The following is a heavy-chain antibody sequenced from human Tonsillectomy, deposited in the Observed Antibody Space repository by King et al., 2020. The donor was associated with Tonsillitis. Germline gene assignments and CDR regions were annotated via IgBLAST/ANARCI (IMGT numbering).Heavy chain of an antibody. CDR2: INHGGIT. V-gene: IGHV4-34*01. CDR3: PRAFSVTRLD. J-gene: IGHJ4*02. D-gene: IGHD4-17*01. CDR1: GGSFSGYY. Sequence: VQLQQWGAGLLKPSETLSLTCAVYGGSFSGYYWSWIRQPPGKGLECIGEINHGGITNHNPSLKSRVTISVDTSKSQFALKLNSVTAADTAVYYCPRAFSVTRLDWGRGTLVTVSS.